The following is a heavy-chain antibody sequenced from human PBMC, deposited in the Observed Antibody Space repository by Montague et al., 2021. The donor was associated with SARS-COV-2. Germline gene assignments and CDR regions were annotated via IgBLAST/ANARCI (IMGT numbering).Heavy chain of an antibody. CDR2: IHHGGDT. D-gene: IGHD3-3*01. CDR1: GTSFTDHY. Sequence: SETLSLTCDVNGTSFTDHYWTWLRQSPRGGLEWIGEIHHGGDTNYNLSLGSRVTISIDTPKPQSSLRLYSMTAADTAVYYCARGVRVANRPDRFSYSLDVWGRGTAVIVTS. V-gene: IGHV4-34*01. CDR3: ARGVRVANRPDRFSYSLDV. J-gene: IGHJ6*02.